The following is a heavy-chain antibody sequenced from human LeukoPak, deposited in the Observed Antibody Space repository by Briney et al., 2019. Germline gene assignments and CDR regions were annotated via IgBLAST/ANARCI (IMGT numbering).Heavy chain of an antibody. V-gene: IGHV3-48*03. J-gene: IGHJ4*02. CDR3: VGEMDSGWYPY. Sequence: GRSLRLSCAASGFNFRGYEMNWVRRAPGKGLQWLAYISSSGSSTYYADSVQGRFTISIDNAKNSLYLHMNSLRVDDTAVYYCVGEMDSGWYPYWGPGTLVTVSS. D-gene: IGHD6-19*01. CDR1: GFNFRGYE. CDR2: ISSSGSST.